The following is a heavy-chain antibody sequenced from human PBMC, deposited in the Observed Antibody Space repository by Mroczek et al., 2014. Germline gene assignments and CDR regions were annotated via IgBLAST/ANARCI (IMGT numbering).Heavy chain of an antibody. D-gene: IGHD4-17*01. CDR2: IYYSGST. CDR1: GGSISSGDYY. J-gene: IGHJ6*03. Sequence: QVQLQESGPGLVKPSQTLSLTCTVSGGSISSGDYYWSWIRQPPGKGLEWIGYIYYSGSTYYNPSLKSRVTISVDTSKNQFSLKLSSVTAADTAVYYCAREWAVTQEGYYYYMDVWGKGPRSPSP. V-gene: IGHV4-30-4*01. CDR3: AREWAVTQEGYYYYMDV.